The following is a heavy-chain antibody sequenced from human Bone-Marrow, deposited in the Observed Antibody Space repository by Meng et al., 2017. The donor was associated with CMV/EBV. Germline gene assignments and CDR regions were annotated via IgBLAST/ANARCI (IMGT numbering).Heavy chain of an antibody. Sequence: SVTVSCKASGGTFSSYAISWVRQAPGQGLEWMGGIIPILGIANYAQKFQGRVTITADKPASTAYMELSSLRSQDTAVNYCARCSDIVVVPAATPFYYGMDVWGQGTTVTVSS. V-gene: IGHV1-69*10. CDR3: ARCSDIVVVPAATPFYYGMDV. CDR1: GGTFSSYA. CDR2: IIPILGIA. J-gene: IGHJ6*02. D-gene: IGHD2-2*01.